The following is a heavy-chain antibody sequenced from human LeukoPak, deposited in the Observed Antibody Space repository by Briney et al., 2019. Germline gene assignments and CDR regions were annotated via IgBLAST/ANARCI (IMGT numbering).Heavy chain of an antibody. CDR1: GFTFSSSH. CDR3: ARGRGRSDC. V-gene: IGHV3-21*01. J-gene: IGHJ4*02. CDR2: ISSSSSYI. Sequence: GGSLRLSCAASGFTFSSSHMNWVRQAPGKGLEWVSSISSSSSYIYYADSVKGRFTISRDNAKNSLYLQMNSLRAEDTAVYYCARGRGRSDCWGQGTLVTVSS. D-gene: IGHD3/OR15-3a*01.